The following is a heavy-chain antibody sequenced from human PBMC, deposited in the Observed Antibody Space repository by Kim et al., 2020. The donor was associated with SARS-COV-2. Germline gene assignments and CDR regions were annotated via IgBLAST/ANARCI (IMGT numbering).Heavy chain of an antibody. Sequence: PVKGRFPISRDTSKNTLYLQLTSLTPEDTAVYYCRRGIVVVPAATRNDYWGQGTLVTVSS. D-gene: IGHD2-2*01. CDR3: RRGIVVVPAATRNDY. V-gene: IGHV3-15*01. J-gene: IGHJ4*02.